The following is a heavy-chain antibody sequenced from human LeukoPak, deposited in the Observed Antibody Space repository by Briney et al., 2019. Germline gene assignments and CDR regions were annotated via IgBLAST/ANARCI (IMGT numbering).Heavy chain of an antibody. D-gene: IGHD3-9*01. CDR1: GCTFRSHT. CDR2: IIPILETA. V-gene: IGHV1-69*08. Sequence: SVKVSCNASGCTFRSHTISWVQQAPGQGLEWMGVIIPILETAEYSHQFRGRVPISADISTTTAYMELSELRSDDTAVYFCSKGEGPSDVLPALSLYQWGQGPLIIVS. J-gene: IGHJ4*02. CDR3: SKGEGPSDVLPALSLYQ.